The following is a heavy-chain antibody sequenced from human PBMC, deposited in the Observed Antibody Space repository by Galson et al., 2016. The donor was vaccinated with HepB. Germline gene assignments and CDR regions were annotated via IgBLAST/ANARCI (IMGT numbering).Heavy chain of an antibody. V-gene: IGHV3-23*01. J-gene: IGHJ6*04. D-gene: IGHD2-2*01. CDR1: GFTFRNYG. Sequence: SLRLSCAASGFTFRNYGMTWVRQAPGKGLEVVSSISRSGDSTDYADSVKGRFTISRDNSKNTPSLQMNSLTADDTAIYYCVQGSTEPAVWGKGTTVTVSS. CDR2: ISRSGDST. CDR3: VQGSTEPAV.